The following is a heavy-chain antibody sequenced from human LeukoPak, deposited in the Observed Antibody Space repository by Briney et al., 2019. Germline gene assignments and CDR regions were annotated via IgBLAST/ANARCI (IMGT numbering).Heavy chain of an antibody. CDR2: ISGSGGST. J-gene: IGHJ5*02. CDR3: AKDTVAAAGHNWFDP. Sequence: GGSLRLSCAASGFTFSSYAMSWVRQALGKGLEWVSAISGSGGSTYYADSVTGRFTISRDNSKNTLYLQMNSLRAEDTAVYYCAKDTVAAAGHNWFDPWGQGTLVTVSS. V-gene: IGHV3-23*01. D-gene: IGHD6-13*01. CDR1: GFTFSSYA.